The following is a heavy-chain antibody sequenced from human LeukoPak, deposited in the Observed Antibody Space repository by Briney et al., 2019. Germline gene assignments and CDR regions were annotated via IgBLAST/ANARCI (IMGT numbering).Heavy chain of an antibody. V-gene: IGHV3-30*18. CDR1: GFTFSSYG. D-gene: IGHD6-13*01. CDR3: AKISSSWYSVKDDAFDI. J-gene: IGHJ3*02. CDR2: ISYDGSNK. Sequence: PGRSLRLFCAASGFTFSSYGMHWVRQAPGKGLEWVAVISYDGSNKYYADSVKGRFTISRDNSKNTLYLQMNSLRAEDTAVYYCAKISSSWYSVKDDAFDIWGQGTMVTVSS.